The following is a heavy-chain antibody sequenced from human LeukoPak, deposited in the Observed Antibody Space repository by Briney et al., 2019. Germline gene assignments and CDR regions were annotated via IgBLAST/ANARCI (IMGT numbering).Heavy chain of an antibody. J-gene: IGHJ5*02. D-gene: IGHD3-22*01. CDR2: IIPIFGTA. Sequence: SVKVSCKASGYTFTSYDINWVRQATGQGLEWMGGIIPIFGTANYAQRFQGRVTITADESTGTAYMELSGLRSEDTAVYYCARDRLDSRGYSWFDPWGQGTLVTVSS. V-gene: IGHV1-69*13. CDR1: GYTFTSYD. CDR3: ARDRLDSRGYSWFDP.